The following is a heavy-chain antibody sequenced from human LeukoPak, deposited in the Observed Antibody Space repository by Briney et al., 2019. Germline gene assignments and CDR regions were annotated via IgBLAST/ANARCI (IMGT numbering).Heavy chain of an antibody. CDR1: GFTFSSYG. D-gene: IGHD3-10*01. J-gene: IGHJ5*02. Sequence: GGSLRLSCAASGFTFSSYGMHWVRQAPGKGLEWVAVISYDGSNKYYADSVKGRFTISRDNSKNTLYLQMNSLRAEDTAVYYCAKDRWFGEFSLGSWGQGTLVTVSS. CDR2: ISYDGSNK. V-gene: IGHV3-30*18. CDR3: AKDRWFGEFSLGS.